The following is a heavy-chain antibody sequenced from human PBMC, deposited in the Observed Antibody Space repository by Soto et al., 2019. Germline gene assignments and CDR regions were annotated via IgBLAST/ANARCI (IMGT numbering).Heavy chain of an antibody. CDR3: AKEKVVTFGVDTYDV. Sequence: SETLSLTCTVSGGSISSGDYYWSWIRQPPGKGLEWIGYIYYSGSTYYNPSVKSRVTISVDTSKNQFSLKLSSVTAADTAVYYCAKEKVVTFGVDTYDVWGQGTTVTVSS. D-gene: IGHD3-3*01. CDR1: GGSISSGDYY. CDR2: IYYSGST. J-gene: IGHJ6*02. V-gene: IGHV4-30-4*01.